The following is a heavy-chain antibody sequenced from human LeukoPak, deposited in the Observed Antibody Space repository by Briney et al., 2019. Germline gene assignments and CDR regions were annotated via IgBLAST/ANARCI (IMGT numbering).Heavy chain of an antibody. CDR3: ARDPSIYCVGGSCYSADN. D-gene: IGHD2-15*01. V-gene: IGHV3-7*03. CDR2: IKQDGSEK. J-gene: IGHJ4*02. Sequence: GGSLRLSCAASGFTFSSYWMSWVRQAPGKGLEWVANIKQDGSEKYYVDSVKGRFTISRDNAKNSLYLHMNRLRAEDTDVYDCARDPSIYCVGGSCYSADNWGQGALVTVSS. CDR1: GFTFSSYW.